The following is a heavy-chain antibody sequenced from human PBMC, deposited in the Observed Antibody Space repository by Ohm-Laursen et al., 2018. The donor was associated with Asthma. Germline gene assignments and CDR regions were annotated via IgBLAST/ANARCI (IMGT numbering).Heavy chain of an antibody. V-gene: IGHV1-46*01. CDR1: GGTLGTSV. CDR3: ARGPIYDILTPGLAFDI. Sequence: ASVKVSCKPLGGTLGTSVIGWVRQAPGQGLEWMGIINPSGGSTSYAQKFQGRVTMTRDTSTSTVYMELSSLRSEDTAVYYCARGPIYDILTPGLAFDIWGQGTMVTVSS. CDR2: INPSGGST. J-gene: IGHJ3*02. D-gene: IGHD3-9*01.